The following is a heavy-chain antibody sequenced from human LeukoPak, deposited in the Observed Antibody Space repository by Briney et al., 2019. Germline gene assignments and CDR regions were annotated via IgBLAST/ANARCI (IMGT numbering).Heavy chain of an antibody. CDR1: GFTFDNYG. V-gene: IGHV3-43*02. CDR2: ITGDGSGT. Sequence: GGSLRLSCAASGFTFDNYGMHWVRQTPGKGLEWVSLITGDGSGTYYADSVKGRFTISRDNSKNSLYLQMNSLTTEDAALYSCARDSRGMDVWGQGTTVSVSS. J-gene: IGHJ6*02. CDR3: ARDSRGMDV.